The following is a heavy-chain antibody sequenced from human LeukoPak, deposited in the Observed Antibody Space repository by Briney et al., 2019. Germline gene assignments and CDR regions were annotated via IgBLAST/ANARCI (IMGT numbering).Heavy chain of an antibody. Sequence: SVKVSCKASGGTFSSYAISWVRQAPGQGLEWMGRIIPIFGTANYAQKFQGRVTITTDESTSTAYMELRSLRSDDTAVYYCARDPTEDFWSGFYSYFDFWGQGTLVTVSS. CDR1: GGTFSSYA. CDR2: IIPIFGTA. V-gene: IGHV1-69*05. J-gene: IGHJ4*02. CDR3: ARDPTEDFWSGFYSYFDF. D-gene: IGHD3-3*01.